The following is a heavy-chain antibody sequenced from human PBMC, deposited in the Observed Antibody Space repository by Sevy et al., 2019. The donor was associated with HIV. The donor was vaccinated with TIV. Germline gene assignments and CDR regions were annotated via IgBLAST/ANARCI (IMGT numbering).Heavy chain of an antibody. CDR3: AKLLAAANIYYYGMDV. J-gene: IGHJ6*02. Sequence: GGSLRLSCAASGFTFSSYAMSWVRQAPGKGLEWVSAISGSGGSTYYAYSVKGRFTISRDNSKNTLYLQMNSLRAEDTAVYYCAKLLAAANIYYYGMDVWGQGTTVTVSS. D-gene: IGHD6-13*01. CDR2: ISGSGGST. CDR1: GFTFSSYA. V-gene: IGHV3-23*01.